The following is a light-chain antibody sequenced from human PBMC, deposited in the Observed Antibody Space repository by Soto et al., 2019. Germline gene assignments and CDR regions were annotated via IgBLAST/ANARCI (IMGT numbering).Light chain of an antibody. V-gene: IGLV1-40*01. J-gene: IGLJ1*01. CDR3: QSYDSSLSGYV. Sequence: QSMLAQPPSVSGAPGQRVTMSCAWSSSNIGAGYDVHWYLQIPGTAPQLLIYANINRPSGVPDRFSGSKSGTSASLAITGLQAEDEADYYCQSYDSSLSGYVFGTGTKVTVL. CDR2: ANI. CDR1: SSNIGAGYD.